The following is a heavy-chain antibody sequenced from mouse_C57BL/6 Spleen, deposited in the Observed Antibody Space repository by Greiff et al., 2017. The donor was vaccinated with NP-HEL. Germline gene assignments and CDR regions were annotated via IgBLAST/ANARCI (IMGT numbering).Heavy chain of an antibody. CDR1: GYTFTSYW. J-gene: IGHJ2*01. CDR3: ARGRGTASYYFDY. Sequence: QVQLQQPGAELVKPGASVKLSCKASGYTFTSYWMHWVKQRPGRGLEWIGRIDPNSGGTKYNEKFKSKATLTVDKPSSPAYMQLSSLTSEDSAFYYCARGRGTASYYFDYWGQGTTLTVSS. V-gene: IGHV1-72*01. D-gene: IGHD1-2*01. CDR2: IDPNSGGT.